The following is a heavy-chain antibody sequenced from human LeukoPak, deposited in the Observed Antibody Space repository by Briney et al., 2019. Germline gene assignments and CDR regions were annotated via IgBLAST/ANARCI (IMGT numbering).Heavy chain of an antibody. D-gene: IGHD4-23*01. CDR1: GFTFSSYA. CDR2: ISGSGGST. J-gene: IGHJ6*03. CDR3: ARDKGNGGNFYYYYYYMDV. Sequence: GGSLRLSCAASGFTFSSYAMSWVRQAPGKGLEWVSAISGSGGSTYYADSVKGRFTISRDNSKNTLYLQMNSLRAEDTALYYCARDKGNGGNFYYYYYYMDVWGKGTTVTVSS. V-gene: IGHV3-23*01.